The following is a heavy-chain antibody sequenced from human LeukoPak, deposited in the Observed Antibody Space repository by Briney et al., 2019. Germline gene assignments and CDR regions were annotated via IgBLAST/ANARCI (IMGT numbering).Heavy chain of an antibody. CDR2: IIPIFGTA. CDR3: ASTYCSSTSCFMDV. CDR1: GCTFNSYA. Sequence: SVKVSCKASGCTFNSYAISWVRQAPGQGLECMGGIIPIFGTANYAQKFQGRVTITADKSTSTAYMELSSLRSEDTAVYYCASTYCSSTSCFMDVWGKGTTVTVSS. J-gene: IGHJ6*03. V-gene: IGHV1-69*06. D-gene: IGHD2-2*01.